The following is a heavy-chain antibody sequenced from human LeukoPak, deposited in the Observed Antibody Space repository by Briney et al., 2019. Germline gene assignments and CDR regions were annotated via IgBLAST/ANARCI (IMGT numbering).Heavy chain of an antibody. CDR1: GGSISSSSYY. CDR3: ARQMVRGANPYFDY. D-gene: IGHD3-10*01. V-gene: IGHV4-39*01. CDR2: IYYSGST. Sequence: SETLSLTCTVSGGSISSSSYYWGWIRQPPGKGLEWIGSIYYSGSTYYNPSLKSRVTISVDTSKNQFSLKLSSVTAADTAVYYCARQMVRGANPYFDYWGQGTPVTVSS. J-gene: IGHJ4*02.